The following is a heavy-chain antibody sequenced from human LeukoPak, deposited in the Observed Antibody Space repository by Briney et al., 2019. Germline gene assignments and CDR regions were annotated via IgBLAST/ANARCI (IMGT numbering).Heavy chain of an antibody. Sequence: ASVKVSCKASGYTFTGYYIHWVRQAPGQGLEWMGWINPSSGGTNYAQKFQGRVTMTRDTSISTAYMELSRLRSDDTAVYYCARVDNTLARGAIPDYFGYWGQGTLVTVSS. CDR1: GYTFTGYY. J-gene: IGHJ4*02. V-gene: IGHV1-2*02. CDR2: INPSSGGT. D-gene: IGHD3-10*01. CDR3: ARVDNTLARGAIPDYFGY.